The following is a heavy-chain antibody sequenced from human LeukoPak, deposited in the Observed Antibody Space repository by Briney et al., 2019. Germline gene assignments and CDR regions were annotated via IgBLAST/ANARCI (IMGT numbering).Heavy chain of an antibody. V-gene: IGHV3-23*01. D-gene: IGHD4-23*01. J-gene: IGHJ4*02. Sequence: GGSLRLSCAASGVIFSSYAMSWVRQAPGKGLEWVSSISGNGGSTYYADSVKGRFTISRDNSKNTLYLQMNSLRAEDTAVYYCAKDLTTVVTPGFDSWGQGNLVTVSS. CDR2: ISGNGGST. CDR1: GVIFSSYA. CDR3: AKDLTTVVTPGFDS.